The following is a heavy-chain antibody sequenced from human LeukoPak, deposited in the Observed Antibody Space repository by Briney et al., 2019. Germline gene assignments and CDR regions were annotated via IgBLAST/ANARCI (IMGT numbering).Heavy chain of an antibody. CDR1: GYTFTGYY. V-gene: IGHV1-2*02. Sequence: ASVKVSCKASGYTFTGYYMHWVRQAPGQGLEWMGWINPNSGGTNYAQKFQGRVTMTRDTSISTAYMELSRLRSDDTVVYYCARDQRDYGKGGDYYYYYGMDVWGQGTTVTVSS. CDR3: ARDQRDYGKGGDYYYYYGMDV. J-gene: IGHJ6*02. D-gene: IGHD3-16*01. CDR2: INPNSGGT.